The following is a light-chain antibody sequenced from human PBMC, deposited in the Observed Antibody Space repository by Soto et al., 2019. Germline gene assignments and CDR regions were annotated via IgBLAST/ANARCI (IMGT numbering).Light chain of an antibody. Sequence: EIVLTQSPGTLSLSPGEGATLSCRASQSISSNFLAWYQQKRGQAPRLLIHGASTRATGIPARFSGSGSGTEFTLTISSLQSEDFAVYYCQQYNNWPTFGQGTRLE. CDR1: QSISSNF. V-gene: IGKV3-15*01. CDR2: GAS. J-gene: IGKJ5*01. CDR3: QQYNNWPT.